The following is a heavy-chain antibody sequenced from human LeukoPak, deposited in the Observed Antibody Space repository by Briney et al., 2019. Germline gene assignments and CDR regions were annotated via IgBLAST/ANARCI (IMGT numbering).Heavy chain of an antibody. CDR3: ARGSPGVAALTFDY. Sequence: GGSLRLSCAASGFTFSSHGMHWVRQAPGKRLEWVAVISYDGSNKYYADSVKGRFTISRDNSKNTLYLQMNSLRAEDTAVYYCARGSPGVAALTFDYWGQGTLVTVSS. D-gene: IGHD4/OR15-4a*01. CDR1: GFTFSSHG. CDR2: ISYDGSNK. J-gene: IGHJ4*02. V-gene: IGHV3-30*03.